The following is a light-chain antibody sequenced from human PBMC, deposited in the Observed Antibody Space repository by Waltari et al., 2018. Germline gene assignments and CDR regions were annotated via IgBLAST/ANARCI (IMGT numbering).Light chain of an antibody. CDR1: SSNIGAGYG. CDR2: EYT. V-gene: IGLV1-40*01. J-gene: IGLJ1*01. Sequence: QSVLTQPPSLSGAPGQRVTISCTGSSSNIGAGYGVQWYQQFPGTAPKLLIYEYTNRPYGGPARFYGSKSGNSASPASTGLQAEDEAEYYCKSYDSSLRGFYVFGTGTKVTV. CDR3: KSYDSSLRGFYV.